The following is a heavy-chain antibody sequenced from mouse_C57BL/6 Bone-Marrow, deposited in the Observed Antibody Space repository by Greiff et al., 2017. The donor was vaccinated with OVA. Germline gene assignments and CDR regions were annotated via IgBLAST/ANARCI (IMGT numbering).Heavy chain of an antibody. CDR2: IYPGSGST. Sequence: QVQLQQPGAELVKPGASVKMSCKASGYTFTSYWITWVKQRPGQGLEWIGDIYPGSGSTNYNEKFKSKATLTVDTSSSTAYMQLSSLTSEDSAVYYGARSYYSNSHCAYWGQGTLVTVSA. CDR3: ARSYYSNSHCAY. D-gene: IGHD2-5*01. J-gene: IGHJ3*01. CDR1: GYTFTSYW. V-gene: IGHV1-55*01.